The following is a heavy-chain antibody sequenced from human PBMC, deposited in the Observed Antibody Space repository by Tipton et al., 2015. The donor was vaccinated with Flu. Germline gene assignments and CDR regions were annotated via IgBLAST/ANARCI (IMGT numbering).Heavy chain of an antibody. Sequence: TLSLTCTVSGGSVSSSGNYWSWIRQPPGKGLEWIGYVYYSGTTTNYSPSLKSRVTISLDTSKNHFSLRLASVTAADTAVYFCARQSTLWYFDFWGRGTLLTVSS. J-gene: IGHJ2*01. CDR3: ARQSTLWYFDF. CDR2: VYYSGTTT. D-gene: IGHD5/OR15-5a*01. CDR1: GGSVSSSGNY. V-gene: IGHV4-61*03.